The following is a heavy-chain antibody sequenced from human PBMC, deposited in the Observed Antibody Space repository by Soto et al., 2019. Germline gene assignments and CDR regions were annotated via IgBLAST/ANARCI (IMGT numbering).Heavy chain of an antibody. CDR3: AKEGDYSNYPNFDY. J-gene: IGHJ4*02. D-gene: IGHD4-4*01. CDR1: GFTFSSYG. Sequence: GGSLRLSCAASGFTFSSYGMHWVRQAPGKGLEWVSAISGSGGSTYYADSVKGRFTISRDNSKNTLYLQMNSLRAEDTAVYYCAKEGDYSNYPNFDYWGQGTLVTVSS. V-gene: IGHV3-23*01. CDR2: ISGSGGST.